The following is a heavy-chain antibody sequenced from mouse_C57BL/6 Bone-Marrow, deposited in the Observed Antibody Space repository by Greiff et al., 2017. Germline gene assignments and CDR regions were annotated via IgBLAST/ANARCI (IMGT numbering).Heavy chain of an antibody. D-gene: IGHD2-3*01. CDR2: IDPSDSYT. J-gene: IGHJ3*01. CDR3: ARWDDGYYGAY. CDR1: GYTFTSYW. Sequence: QVHVKQPGAELVMPGASVKLSCKASGYTFTSYWMHWVKQRPGQGLEWIGEIDPSDSYTNYNQKFKGKSTLTVDKSSSTAYMQLSSLTSEDSAVYYCARWDDGYYGAYWGQGTLVTVSA. V-gene: IGHV1-69*01.